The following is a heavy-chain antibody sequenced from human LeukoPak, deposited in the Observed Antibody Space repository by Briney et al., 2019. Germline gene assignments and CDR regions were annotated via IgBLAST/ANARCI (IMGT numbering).Heavy chain of an antibody. Sequence: SETLSLTCTVSGGSISSYYWSWIRQPPGKGLEWIGYIYYSGSTNYNPSLKSRVTISVDTSKNQFSLKLSSVTAADTAVYYCARGQRITMVRGKDYYYMDVWGKGTTVTVSS. D-gene: IGHD3-10*01. CDR3: ARGQRITMVRGKDYYYMDV. V-gene: IGHV4-59*01. CDR2: IYYSGST. J-gene: IGHJ6*03. CDR1: GGSISSYY.